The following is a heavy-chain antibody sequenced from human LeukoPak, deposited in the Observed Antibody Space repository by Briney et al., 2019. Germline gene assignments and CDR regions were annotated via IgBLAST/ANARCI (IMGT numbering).Heavy chain of an antibody. D-gene: IGHD3-10*01. CDR1: GGSISSSSYY. V-gene: IGHV4-39*01. Sequence: SETLSLTCTVSGGSISSSSYYWGWIRQPPGKGLEWIGSIYYSGSTYYNPSLKSRVTISVDTSKNQFSLKLSSVTAADTAVYYCARRKVRGVIRKPFDYWGQGTLVTVSS. CDR3: ARRKVRGVIRKPFDY. J-gene: IGHJ4*02. CDR2: IYYSGST.